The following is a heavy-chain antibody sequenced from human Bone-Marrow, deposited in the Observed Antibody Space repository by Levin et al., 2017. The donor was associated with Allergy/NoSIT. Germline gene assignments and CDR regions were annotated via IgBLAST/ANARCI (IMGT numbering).Heavy chain of an antibody. V-gene: IGHV4-59*01. Sequence: KSSETLSLTCTVSGGSISSYYWSWIRQPPGKGLEWIGYIYYSGSTNYNPSLKSRVTISVDTSKNQFSLKLSSVTAADTAVYYCARARGELVPVPVVIWGQGTLVTVSS. J-gene: IGHJ4*02. D-gene: IGHD6-13*01. CDR2: IYYSGST. CDR3: ARARGELVPVPVVI. CDR1: GGSISSYY.